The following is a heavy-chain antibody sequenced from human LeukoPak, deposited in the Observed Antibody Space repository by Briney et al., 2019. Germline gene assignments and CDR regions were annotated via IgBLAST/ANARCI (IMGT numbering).Heavy chain of an antibody. J-gene: IGHJ4*02. CDR3: AKVGYSSSSYFDY. Sequence: PGGSLRLSCAASGFTFTVYSMTWVRQAPGKGLEWISHISAASHGIYYADSVKGRFTISRDNSKNTLYLQMNSLRAEDTAVYYCAKVGYSSSSYFDYWGQGTLVTVSS. V-gene: IGHV3-23*01. CDR2: ISAASHGI. D-gene: IGHD6-6*01. CDR1: GFTFTVYS.